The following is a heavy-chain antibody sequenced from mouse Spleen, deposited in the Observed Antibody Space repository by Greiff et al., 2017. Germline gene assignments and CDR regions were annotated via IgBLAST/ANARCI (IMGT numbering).Heavy chain of an antibody. V-gene: IGHV1-15*01. CDR3: TRPPYDY. J-gene: IGHJ2*01. Sequence: VQLQQSGAELVRPGASVTLSCKASGYPFTDYEMHWVKQTPVHGLEWIGAIDPETGGTAYNQKFKGKAILTADKSSSTAYMELRSLTSEDSAVYYCTRPPYDYWGQGTTLTVSS. CDR1: GYPFTDYE. CDR2: IDPETGGT.